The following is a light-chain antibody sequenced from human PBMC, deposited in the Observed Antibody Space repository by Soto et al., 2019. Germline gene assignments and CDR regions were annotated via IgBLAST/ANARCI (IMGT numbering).Light chain of an antibody. J-gene: IGKJ1*01. Sequence: DNKMNHSPSTLSVSPGDGVTITCRASQSISSWLAWYQQKPGKAPKLLIYDASSLESGVPSRFSGSGSGTEFTLTISSLQPDDFATYYCQHYNSYSEAFGQGTKVDIK. V-gene: IGKV1-5*01. CDR3: QHYNSYSEA. CDR2: DAS. CDR1: QSISSW.